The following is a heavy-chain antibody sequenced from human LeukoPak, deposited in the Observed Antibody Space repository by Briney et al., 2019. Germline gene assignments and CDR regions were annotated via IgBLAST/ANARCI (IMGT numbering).Heavy chain of an antibody. D-gene: IGHD3-16*01. V-gene: IGHV3-23*01. Sequence: AGGSLRLSCAASGFTFDDYGMSWVRQAPGKGLEWVSGILDSGYSTYYANSVKGRYTISRDNSNNTLYLQMNSLRAEDTAVYYCAKLGGHPLHNYYVGVWGKGTTVAVSS. CDR1: GFTFDDYG. CDR2: ILDSGYST. J-gene: IGHJ6*03. CDR3: AKLGGHPLHNYYVGV.